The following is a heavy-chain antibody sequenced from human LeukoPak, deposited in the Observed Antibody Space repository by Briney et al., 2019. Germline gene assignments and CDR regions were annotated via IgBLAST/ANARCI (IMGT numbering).Heavy chain of an antibody. V-gene: IGHV3-48*01. CDR3: ARDKPYSGSSYDFDF. Sequence: GGSLRLSCAASGFTFSTYNMNWVRQAPGKGLEWFSSISSSSDTIYYADSVKGRFTISRDNAKNSLNLQMSSLRAEDTAVYYCARDKPYSGSSYDFDFWGQGTLVTVSS. CDR1: GFTFSTYN. CDR2: ISSSSDTI. D-gene: IGHD1-26*01. J-gene: IGHJ4*02.